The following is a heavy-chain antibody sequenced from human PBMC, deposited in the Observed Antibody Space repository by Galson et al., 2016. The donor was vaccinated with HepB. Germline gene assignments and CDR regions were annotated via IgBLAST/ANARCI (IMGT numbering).Heavy chain of an antibody. CDR3: AKAEMTTVTRSEH. Sequence: SLRLSCAASGISFSSYAMSWVRQAPGKGLEWVSAIRGSGGTTYYADSVKGRFTISRDNSKNTLYLQMNSLRVEDTAIYDCAKAEMTTVTRSEHWGQGTLVTVSP. D-gene: IGHD4-17*01. CDR1: GISFSSYA. J-gene: IGHJ4*02. CDR2: IRGSGGTT. V-gene: IGHV3-23*01.